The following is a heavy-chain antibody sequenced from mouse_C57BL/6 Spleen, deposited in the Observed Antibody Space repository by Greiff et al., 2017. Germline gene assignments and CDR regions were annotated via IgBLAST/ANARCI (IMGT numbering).Heavy chain of an antibody. CDR1: GFTFSNYW. D-gene: IGHD1-1*01. CDR2: IRLKSDNYAT. CDR3: TVATTVVSHWYFDV. V-gene: IGHV6-3*01. J-gene: IGHJ1*03. Sequence: DVHLVESGGGLVQPGGSMKLSCVASGFTFSNYWMNWVRQSPEKGLEWVAQIRLKSDNYATHYAESVKGRFTISRDDSKSSVYLQMNNLRAEDTGIYYCTVATTVVSHWYFDVWGTGTTVTVSS.